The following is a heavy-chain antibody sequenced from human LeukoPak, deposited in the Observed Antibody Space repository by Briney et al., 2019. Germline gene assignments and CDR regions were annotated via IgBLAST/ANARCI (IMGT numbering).Heavy chain of an antibody. D-gene: IGHD5-24*01. CDR2: ISSSGSTI. J-gene: IGHJ4*02. Sequence: GGSLRLSCAASGFTFSSYEMNWVRQAPGKGLEWVSYISSSGSTIYYADSVKGRFTISRDNAKNSLYLQMNSLRAEDTAVYYCARVGDGYHYHHFDYWGQGTLVTVSS. CDR3: ARVGDGYHYHHFDY. CDR1: GFTFSSYE. V-gene: IGHV3-48*03.